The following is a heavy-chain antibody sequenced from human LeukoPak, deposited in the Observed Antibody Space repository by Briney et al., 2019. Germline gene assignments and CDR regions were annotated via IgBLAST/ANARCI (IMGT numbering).Heavy chain of an antibody. V-gene: IGHV4-31*03. J-gene: IGHJ4*02. CDR1: GGSISSGGYY. Sequence: KTSQTLSLTCTVSGGSISSGGYYWSWIRQHPGKGLEWIGFIYYSGSTYYNPSLKSRVTFSVDTSKNQSSLKLSSVNAADTAVYYCARAVYDYIWGSYRFDYWGQGTLVTVSS. D-gene: IGHD3-16*02. CDR3: ARAVYDYIWGSYRFDY. CDR2: IYYSGST.